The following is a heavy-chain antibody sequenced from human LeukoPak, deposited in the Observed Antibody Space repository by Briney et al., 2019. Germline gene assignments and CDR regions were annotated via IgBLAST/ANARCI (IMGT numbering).Heavy chain of an antibody. J-gene: IGHJ4*02. V-gene: IGHV4-61*02. CDR1: GGSISSGSYY. Sequence: SETLSFTCTVSGGSISSGSYYWSWIRQPAGRGLEWIGRIYTSGSTNYNPSLKSRVTISVDTSKNQFSLKLSSVTAADTAVYYCARDGYGDYYWGQGTLVTVSS. CDR2: IYTSGST. CDR3: ARDGYGDYY. D-gene: IGHD4-17*01.